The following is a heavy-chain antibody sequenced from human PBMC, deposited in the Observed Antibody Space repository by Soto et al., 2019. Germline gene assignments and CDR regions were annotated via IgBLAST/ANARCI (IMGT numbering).Heavy chain of an antibody. CDR1: GFSFSDYD. CDR2: ISSNSHYT. D-gene: IGHD4-4*01. Sequence: QVQLAESGGGLVKPGGSLRLSCAASGFSFSDYDMSWIRQAPGKGLEWVSYISSNSHYTNYADSVKGRFTISRDNAKNSLWLQMNSPRVEDTAVYYYGVLGPMVTSDYWGQGTLVTVSS. CDR3: GVLGPMVTSDY. V-gene: IGHV3-11*06. J-gene: IGHJ4*02.